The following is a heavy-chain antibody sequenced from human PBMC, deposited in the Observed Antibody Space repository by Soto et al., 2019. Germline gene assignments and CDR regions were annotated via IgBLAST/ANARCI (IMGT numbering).Heavy chain of an antibody. D-gene: IGHD3-3*01. Sequence: TGGSLRLSCAASGFTFSSYAMSWVRQAPGKGLEWVSAISGSGGSTYYADSVKGRFTISRDNSKNTLYLQMNSLRAEDTAVHYCAKSGLRFLEWPYGMDVWGQGTTVTVSS. J-gene: IGHJ6*02. CDR1: GFTFSSYA. V-gene: IGHV3-23*01. CDR2: ISGSGGST. CDR3: AKSGLRFLEWPYGMDV.